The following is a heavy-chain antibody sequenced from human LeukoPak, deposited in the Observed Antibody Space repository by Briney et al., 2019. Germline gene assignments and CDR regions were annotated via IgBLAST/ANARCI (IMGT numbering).Heavy chain of an antibody. CDR1: GFTFSAYW. CDR2: INTDGSSP. J-gene: IGHJ5*02. Sequence: GGSLRLSCAASGFTFSAYWMHWVRQAPGKGLVWVSRINTDGSSPTYADSVKGRFTISRDNSKNTLYLQMNSLRAEDTAVYYCARSTLGGYCSSTSCPVPSPAWGQGTLVTVSS. D-gene: IGHD2-2*01. V-gene: IGHV3-74*01. CDR3: ARSTLGGYCSSTSCPVPSPA.